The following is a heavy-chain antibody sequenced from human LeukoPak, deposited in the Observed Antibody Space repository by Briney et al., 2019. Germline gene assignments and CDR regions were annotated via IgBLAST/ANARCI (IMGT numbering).Heavy chain of an antibody. CDR1: GGSISSGIYY. CDR3: ARGGSYYYDSSGYYFFDY. J-gene: IGHJ4*02. D-gene: IGHD3-22*01. CDR2: IYYSGST. Sequence: SETLSLTCTVSGGSISSGIYYWTWIRQHPGKGLEWIGYIYYSGSTYYNPSLKSRVTISVDTSKSHFSLRLSSVTAADTAVYYCARGGSYYYDSSGYYFFDYWGQGTLVTVSS. V-gene: IGHV4-31*03.